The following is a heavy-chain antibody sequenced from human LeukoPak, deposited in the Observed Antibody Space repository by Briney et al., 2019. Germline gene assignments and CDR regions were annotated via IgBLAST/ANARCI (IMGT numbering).Heavy chain of an antibody. D-gene: IGHD3-3*01. J-gene: IGHJ4*02. Sequence: PGGSLRLSCAASGFTFSSYGMTWVRQAPGKGLEWVSYISSSATSIYYADSVRGRFTISRDNARNSLYLQMNSLRADDTAVYYCARDSPYYDFWSGYSRPLDYWGQGTLVTVSS. CDR1: GFTFSSYG. CDR3: ARDSPYYDFWSGYSRPLDY. CDR2: ISSSATSI. V-gene: IGHV3-48*01.